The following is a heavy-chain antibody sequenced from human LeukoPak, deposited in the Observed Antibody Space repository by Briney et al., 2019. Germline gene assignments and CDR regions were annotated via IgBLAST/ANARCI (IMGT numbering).Heavy chain of an antibody. D-gene: IGHD6-13*01. J-gene: IGHJ4*02. Sequence: GRSLRLSCAASGFTFSNYAVHWVRQAPGKGLEWVAVVSSDGNSKYYADSMKGRFTISRDNSKNTLYLQINSLRADDTAVFYCAKDGGRAAAGTVDSWGQGALVTVSS. CDR2: VSSDGNSK. CDR3: AKDGGRAAAGTVDS. V-gene: IGHV3-30*18. CDR1: GFTFSNYA.